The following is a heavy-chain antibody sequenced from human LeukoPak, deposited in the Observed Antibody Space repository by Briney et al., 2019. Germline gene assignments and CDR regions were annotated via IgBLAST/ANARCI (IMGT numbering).Heavy chain of an antibody. CDR2: IKSKTDGGTT. J-gene: IGHJ4*02. Sequence: GGSLRLSCAASGFTFSNAWMSWVRQAPGKGLEWVGRIKSKTDGGTTDYAAPVKSRFTISRDDSKNTLYLQMNSLKTEDTAVYYCTTELYYYDSSGYYGDGFDYWGQGTLVTVSS. V-gene: IGHV3-15*01. D-gene: IGHD3-22*01. CDR3: TTELYYYDSSGYYGDGFDY. CDR1: GFTFSNAW.